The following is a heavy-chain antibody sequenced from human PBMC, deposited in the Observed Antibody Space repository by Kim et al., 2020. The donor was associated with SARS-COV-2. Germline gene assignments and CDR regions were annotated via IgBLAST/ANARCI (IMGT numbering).Heavy chain of an antibody. J-gene: IGHJ3*02. D-gene: IGHD1-26*01. Sequence: GGSRRLSCAASGFTFFSYAMTWVRQAPGKGLEWVSGISGSGGSTYYADSVKGRFTISRDNSKNTLFLQMNSLRAEDTAVYYCAKDLYATNIWGQGTMVTV. CDR2: ISGSGGST. V-gene: IGHV3-23*01. CDR1: GFTFFSYA. CDR3: AKDLYATNI.